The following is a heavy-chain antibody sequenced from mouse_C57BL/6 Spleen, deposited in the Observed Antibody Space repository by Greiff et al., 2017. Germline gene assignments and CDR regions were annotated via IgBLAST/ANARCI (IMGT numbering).Heavy chain of an antibody. V-gene: IGHV1-7*01. D-gene: IGHD1-1*01. CDR2: INPSSGYT. CDR1: GYTFTSYW. J-gene: IGHJ2*01. CDR3: ARPVVAPYYFDY. Sequence: VQLQQPGAELAKPGASVKLSCKASGYTFTSYWMHWVKQRPGQGLEWIGNINPSSGYTKYNQKFKDKATLTADKSSSTAYMQLSSLTYEDSAVYYCARPVVAPYYFDYWGQGTTLTVSS.